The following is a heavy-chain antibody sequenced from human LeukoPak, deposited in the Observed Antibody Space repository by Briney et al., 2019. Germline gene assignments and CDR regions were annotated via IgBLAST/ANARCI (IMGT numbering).Heavy chain of an antibody. CDR2: INPSGGST. J-gene: IGHJ4*02. CDR3: ARDVSPGPFVMATIY. D-gene: IGHD5-24*01. CDR1: GYTFTSYY. Sequence: ASVKVSCKASGYTFTSYYVHWVRQAPGQGLEWMGIINPSGGSTSYAQKFQGRVTMTRDTSTSTVYMELSSLRSEDTAVYYCARDVSPGPFVMATIYWGQGTLVTVSS. V-gene: IGHV1-46*01.